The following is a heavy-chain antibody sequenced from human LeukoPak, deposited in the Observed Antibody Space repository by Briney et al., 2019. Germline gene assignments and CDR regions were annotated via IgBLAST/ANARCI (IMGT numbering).Heavy chain of an antibody. CDR1: GFPFSTYW. D-gene: IGHD5-12*01. CDR2: IKEDESEK. CDR3: ARKIGGYDDPLFDY. Sequence: PGGSLRLSCAASGFPFSTYWMSWVRQAPGRGLEWVANIKEDESEKYYVDSVKGRFTISRDNAKNSLYLQVNSLRAEDTAVYYCARKIGGYDDPLFDYWGQGTLVTVSS. V-gene: IGHV3-7*01. J-gene: IGHJ4*02.